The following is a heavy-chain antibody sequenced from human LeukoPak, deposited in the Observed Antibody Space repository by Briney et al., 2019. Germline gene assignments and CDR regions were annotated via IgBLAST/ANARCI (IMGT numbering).Heavy chain of an antibody. V-gene: IGHV4-59*12. CDR2: IYYSGST. CDR1: GGSISSLY. CDR3: ATGGFLEWLPFDY. J-gene: IGHJ4*02. Sequence: SETLSLTCTVSGGSISSLYWSWIRQPPGKGLEWIGYIYYSGSTNYNPSLQSRVTMSVDTSKNQFSLKLSSVTAADTAVYYCATGGFLEWLPFDYWGQGTLVTVSS. D-gene: IGHD3-3*01.